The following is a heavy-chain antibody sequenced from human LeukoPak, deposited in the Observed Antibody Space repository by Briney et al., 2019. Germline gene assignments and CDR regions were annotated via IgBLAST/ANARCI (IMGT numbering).Heavy chain of an antibody. J-gene: IGHJ5*02. D-gene: IGHD3-9*01. CDR2: SNHRGST. CDR1: GWSFSGYY. V-gene: IGHV4-34*01. CDR3: ARKKYYDILTGLYNWFDP. Sequence: PSETLSLTCAVYGWSFSGYYWSWIRQPPGKGLEGIGESNHRGSTNYNPSLKSRVAISVDTSKNQFSLKLSSVTAADTAVYYCARKKYYDILTGLYNWFDPWGQGTLVTVSS.